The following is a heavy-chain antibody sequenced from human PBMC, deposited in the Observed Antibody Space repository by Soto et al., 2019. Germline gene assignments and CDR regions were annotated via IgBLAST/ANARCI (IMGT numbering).Heavy chain of an antibody. V-gene: IGHV1-69*06. J-gene: IGHJ4*02. D-gene: IGHD6-19*01. Sequence: SVKVSCKASGGTFSSYAISWVRQAPGQGLEWMGGIIPIFGTANYAQKFQGRVTITADKSTSTAYMELSSLRSEDTAVYYCARDSSGWCNYFDYWGQGTLVTVSS. CDR3: ARDSSGWCNYFDY. CDR1: GGTFSSYA. CDR2: IIPIFGTA.